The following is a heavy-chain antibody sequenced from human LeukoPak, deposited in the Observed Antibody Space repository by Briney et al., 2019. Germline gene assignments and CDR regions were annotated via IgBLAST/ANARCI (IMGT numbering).Heavy chain of an antibody. CDR3: ARWVAGSGAFDI. D-gene: IGHD6-19*01. Sequence: PSETLSLTCGIYGGSFSGYYWSWIRQPPGKGLEWIGEITHSGSTNYNPSVKSRVTVSLDTSKNQFSLKLSSVTAADTAVYYCARWVAGSGAFDIWGQETMVTVSS. V-gene: IGHV4-34*01. CDR2: ITHSGST. J-gene: IGHJ3*02. CDR1: GGSFSGYY.